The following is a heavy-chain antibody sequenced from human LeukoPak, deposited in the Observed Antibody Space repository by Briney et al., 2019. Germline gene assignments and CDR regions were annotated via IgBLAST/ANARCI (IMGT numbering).Heavy chain of an antibody. D-gene: IGHD3/OR15-3a*01. V-gene: IGHV1-8*02. CDR2: MNPKSLNT. CDR1: GYTFMNYD. J-gene: IGHJ6*03. Sequence: PVASVKVSCKTSGYTFMNYDINSVRQATGQGLEWMGWMNPKSLNTGYGQEFQGRVTMTRNTSISTAYMELSSLRSEDTAVYYCARALSWTTESYYYMDVWGKGTTVTVSS. CDR3: ARALSWTTESYYYMDV.